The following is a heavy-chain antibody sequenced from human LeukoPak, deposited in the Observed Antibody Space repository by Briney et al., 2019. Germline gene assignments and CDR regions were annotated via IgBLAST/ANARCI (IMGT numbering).Heavy chain of an antibody. Sequence: PSETLSLTCTVSGGSISSYYWSWIRQPPGKGLEWIGYIYYSGSTYYNPSLKSRVTISVDTSKNQFSLKLSSVTAADTAVYYCARAGIMITFGGVIDYWGQGTLVTVSS. CDR2: IYYSGST. D-gene: IGHD3-16*01. V-gene: IGHV4-59*08. CDR1: GGSISSYY. CDR3: ARAGIMITFGGVIDY. J-gene: IGHJ4*02.